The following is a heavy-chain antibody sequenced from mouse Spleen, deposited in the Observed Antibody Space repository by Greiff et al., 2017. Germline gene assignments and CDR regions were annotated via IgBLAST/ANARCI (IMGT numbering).Heavy chain of an antibody. V-gene: IGHV5-9-3*01. CDR2: ISSGGSYT. J-gene: IGHJ1*01. CDR3: ARPPITTVVADWYFDV. D-gene: IGHD1-1*01. CDR1: GFTFSSYA. Sequence: VQLKESGGGLVKPGGSLKLSCAASGFTFSSYAMSWVRQTPEKRLEWVATISSGGSYTYYPDSVKGRFTISRDNAKNTLYLQMSSLRSEDTAMYYCARPPITTVVADWYFDVWGAGTTVTVSS.